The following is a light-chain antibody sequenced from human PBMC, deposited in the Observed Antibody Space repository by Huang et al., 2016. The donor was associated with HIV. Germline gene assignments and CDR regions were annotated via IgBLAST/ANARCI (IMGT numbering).Light chain of an antibody. J-gene: IGKJ1*01. CDR3: QQYVTSPWT. CDR1: QSVSSNY. Sequence: EIMLTQSPGTMSLSPGKRTTLTCRASQSVSSNYLAWYQQKPGQAPRILIYGASSRATCIPYRFSGSGSGTDFTLTISRLEPEDFAVYFCQQYVTSPWTFGQGTKVEIK. CDR2: GAS. V-gene: IGKV3-20*01.